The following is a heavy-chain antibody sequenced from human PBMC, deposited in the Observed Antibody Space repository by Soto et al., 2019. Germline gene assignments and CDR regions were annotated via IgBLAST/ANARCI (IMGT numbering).Heavy chain of an antibody. CDR2: IYYSGST. CDR1: GGSISSGDYY. D-gene: IGHD6-6*01. CDR3: ARGILEYSSSSYFYYYGMDV. Sequence: NPSETLSLTCTVSGGSISSGDYYWSWIRQPPGKGLEWIGYIYYSGSTYYNPSLKSRVTISVDTSKNQFSLKLSSVTAADTAVYYCARGILEYSSSSYFYYYGMDVWGQGTTVTVSS. J-gene: IGHJ6*02. V-gene: IGHV4-30-4*01.